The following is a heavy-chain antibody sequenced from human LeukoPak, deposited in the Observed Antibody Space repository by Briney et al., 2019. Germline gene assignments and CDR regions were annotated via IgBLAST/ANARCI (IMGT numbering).Heavy chain of an antibody. D-gene: IGHD6-19*01. CDR1: VGFISTYY. CDR2: IYTSGST. Sequence: AETLSLTCTVSVGFISTYYGSWIRQSAGKGLECIGRIYTSGSTNYNPSLKSRVTMSVDTSKNQFSLKLSSVTAAATAVYYCATKYSSGWYWYFDLWGRGTLVIVSS. CDR3: ATKYSSGWYWYFDL. J-gene: IGHJ2*01. V-gene: IGHV4-4*07.